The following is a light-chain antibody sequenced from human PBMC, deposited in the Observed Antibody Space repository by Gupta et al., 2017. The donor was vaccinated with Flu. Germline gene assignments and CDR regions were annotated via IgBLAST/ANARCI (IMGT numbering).Light chain of an antibody. J-gene: IGKJ2*01. CDR2: DGS. V-gene: IGKV1-33*01. Sequence: SSRSASVRDSVTSQCQANQDISNYLNWYQQKPGKAPKLLIYDGSNLETGVPSRFSGSGSGTDFTLTISSLEPEDVAIYYCQQDVQPQYTFGQGTKLEIK. CDR3: QQDVQPQYT. CDR1: QDISNY.